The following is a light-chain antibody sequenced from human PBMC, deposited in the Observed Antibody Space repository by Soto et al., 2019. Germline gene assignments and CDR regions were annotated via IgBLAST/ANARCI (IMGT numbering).Light chain of an antibody. V-gene: IGKV3-11*01. J-gene: IGKJ5*01. Sequence: EIVLTQSPATLSLSPGERATLSCRASQSVGTYLAWYQQKPGQAPRLLIYDASNRATGIPARFSGSGSGTDFTLTISSLEPGDFAVYFCQQRSNWPPEITFGQGTRLEIK. CDR2: DAS. CDR1: QSVGTY. CDR3: QQRSNWPPEIT.